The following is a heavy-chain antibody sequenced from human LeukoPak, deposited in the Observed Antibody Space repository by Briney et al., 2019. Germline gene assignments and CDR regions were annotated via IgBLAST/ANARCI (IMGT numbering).Heavy chain of an antibody. J-gene: IGHJ4*02. V-gene: IGHV3-23*01. D-gene: IGHD2-21*01. CDR2: ISAGGKRP. CDR3: AKESCSMRPCDY. Sequence: GGSLRLPCAASGFTFSTYGMNWVRRAPGKGLEWVSAISAGGKRPYYADSVKGRFTISRDNSKNTLYLQMNNLRAEDTAMYYCAKESCSMRPCDYWGQGTLVTVSS. CDR1: GFTFSTYG.